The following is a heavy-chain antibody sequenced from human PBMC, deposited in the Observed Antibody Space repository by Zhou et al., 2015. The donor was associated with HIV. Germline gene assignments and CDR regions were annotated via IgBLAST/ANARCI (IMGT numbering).Heavy chain of an antibody. CDR1: GGTFSGSD. D-gene: IGHD3-16*01. V-gene: IGHV1-69*06. CDR3: ARSSVNHDYAFDL. CDR2: ITPMFETQ. J-gene: IGHJ3*01. Sequence: LVQSGTEVRKPGSSVNVSCKASGGTFSGSDISWVRQAPGQGLEWMGTITPMFETQTYAERFRARLTITVDKSTSAAYMELSSLTSEDAAVYFCARSSVNHDYAFDLWGQGTKVIVSS.